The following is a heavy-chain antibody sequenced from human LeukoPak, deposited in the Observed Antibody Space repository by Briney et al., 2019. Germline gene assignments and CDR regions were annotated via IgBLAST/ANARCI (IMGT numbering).Heavy chain of an antibody. V-gene: IGHV5-51*01. D-gene: IGHD3-10*01. CDR2: IYPGDSDT. CDR3: ARRITMVRGELYYFDY. Sequence: GESLKISCKGSGYRFTSYWIGWVRQMPGKGLEWMGIIYPGDSDTRYSPSFQGQVTISADKSISTAYLQWSSLKASDTAMYYCARRITMVRGELYYFDYWGQGTLVTVSS. J-gene: IGHJ4*02. CDR1: GYRFTSYW.